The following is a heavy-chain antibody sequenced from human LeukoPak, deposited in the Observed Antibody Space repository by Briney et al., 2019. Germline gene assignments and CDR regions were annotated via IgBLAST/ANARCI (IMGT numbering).Heavy chain of an antibody. CDR2: IYYSKNT. D-gene: IGHD5-18*01. Sequence: PSETLSLACTVSGGSISSSSAYWGWIRQPPGKGLEWIGSIYYSKNTYYNPSLKSRVTISADTSKNQFSLTLGSVSATDTAVYYCVSPRGFSYGYFDYWGQGTLVTVSS. CDR1: GGSISSSSAY. J-gene: IGHJ4*02. V-gene: IGHV4-39*01. CDR3: VSPRGFSYGYFDY.